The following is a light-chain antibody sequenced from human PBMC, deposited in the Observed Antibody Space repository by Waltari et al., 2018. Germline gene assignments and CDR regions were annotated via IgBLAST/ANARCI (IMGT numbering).Light chain of an antibody. CDR1: SSDVGGYNH. Sequence: QSALTQPRSVSGSPGQSVPISCTGTSSDVGGYNHASWYQQHPGKSPKLMIYDRSKRRSGVPVRFSGSKSGNTASLTISGLQAEDEADYYCCSYAGSYTHVVFGGGTKLTVL. CDR2: DRS. V-gene: IGLV2-11*01. J-gene: IGLJ2*01. CDR3: CSYAGSYTHVV.